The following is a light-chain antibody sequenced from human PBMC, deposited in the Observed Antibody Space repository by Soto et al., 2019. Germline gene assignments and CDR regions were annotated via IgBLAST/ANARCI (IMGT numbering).Light chain of an antibody. Sequence: EIVLTQSPGTLSLSPWERATLSCRASQSVSSSYLAWYQQKPGQAPRLLIYGASSRATGIPDRFSGSGSGTDFTLTISRLEPEDFAVYYCQQYGSSLRWTFGQGTRLEI. CDR3: QQYGSSLRWT. J-gene: IGKJ5*01. V-gene: IGKV3-20*01. CDR2: GAS. CDR1: QSVSSSY.